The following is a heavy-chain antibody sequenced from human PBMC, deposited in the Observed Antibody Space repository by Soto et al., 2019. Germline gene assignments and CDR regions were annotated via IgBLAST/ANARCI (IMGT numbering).Heavy chain of an antibody. Sequence: QVQLVQSGAEVKKPGASVKVSCKASGYTFTSYGISWVRQAPGQGLDWMGWISAYHGNTNYAQKLQCRVTLSTDTSTSTACMELSSLISDDTAVYYGARASHSSIYFSFDPWVEGTLVTVS. CDR3: ARASHSSIYFSFDP. J-gene: IGHJ5*02. D-gene: IGHD6-13*01. CDR2: ISAYHGNT. V-gene: IGHV1-18*01. CDR1: GYTFTSYG.